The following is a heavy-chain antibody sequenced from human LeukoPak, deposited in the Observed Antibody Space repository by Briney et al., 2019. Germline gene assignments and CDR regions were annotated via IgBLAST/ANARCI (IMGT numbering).Heavy chain of an antibody. CDR3: ARAPGIVGATRGDFDY. Sequence: VASVKVSCKASGGTFSSYAISWVRQAPGQGLEWMGGIIPIFGTANYAQKFQGRVTITADESTSTAYMELSSLRSEDTAVYYCARAPGIVGATRGDFDYWGQGTLVTVSS. V-gene: IGHV1-69*13. CDR1: GGTFSSYA. J-gene: IGHJ4*02. CDR2: IIPIFGTA. D-gene: IGHD1-26*01.